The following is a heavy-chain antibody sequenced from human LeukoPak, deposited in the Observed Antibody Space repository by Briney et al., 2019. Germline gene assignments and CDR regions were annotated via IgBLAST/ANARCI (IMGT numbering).Heavy chain of an antibody. CDR1: GFSFSNYW. D-gene: IGHD6-13*01. CDR2: INSGVSSI. CDR3: ARGSSSSSTRVVDF. Sequence: TGGSLRLSCTTFGFSFSNYWMHWVRQAPGKGLVWVSRINSGVSSINYADSVKGRFTISRDNAKNTLYLQMNSLRAEDTAVYYCARGSSSSSTRVVDFWGQGTLVTVSS. V-gene: IGHV3-74*01. J-gene: IGHJ4*02.